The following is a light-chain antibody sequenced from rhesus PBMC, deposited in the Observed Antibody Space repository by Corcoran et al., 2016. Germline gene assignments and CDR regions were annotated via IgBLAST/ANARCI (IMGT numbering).Light chain of an antibody. CDR2: DAS. CDR3: QHYYSTPLT. CDR1: QGINRH. V-gene: IGKV1-25*02. Sequence: DIQLTQSPSSLSASVGARVTITCRASQGINRHLAWYQRNSGKAPNLLIYDASNLQCGVPSRFRGSGAGTDFTLTISSLQSEDFATYYCQHYYSTPLTFGGGTKVEIK. J-gene: IGKJ4*01.